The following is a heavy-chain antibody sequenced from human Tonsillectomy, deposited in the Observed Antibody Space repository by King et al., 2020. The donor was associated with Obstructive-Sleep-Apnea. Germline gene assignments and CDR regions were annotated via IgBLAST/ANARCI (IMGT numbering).Heavy chain of an antibody. Sequence: QLQESGPGLVKPSETLSLTCSVSGGSISNYYWSWIRQPPGKELEWIGYISYSGSTSYNPSLKSRVTMSVDTSKNQFSLRLSSVTAADTAVYYCARNLAYDILPAASFDYWGQGTLVTVSS. CDR1: GGSISNYY. CDR3: ARNLAYDILPAASFDY. V-gene: IGHV4-59*08. CDR2: ISYSGST. D-gene: IGHD2-2*01. J-gene: IGHJ4*02.